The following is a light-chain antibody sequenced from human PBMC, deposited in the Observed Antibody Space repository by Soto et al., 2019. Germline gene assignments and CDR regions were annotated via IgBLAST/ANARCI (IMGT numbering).Light chain of an antibody. CDR2: DTS. V-gene: IGLV7-46*01. Sequence: QTVVTQEPSLTVSPGGTVTLTCGSSTGTVTSGHFPYWFQQKPGQAPRTLIYDTSDKHSWTPARFSGSLLGGKAALTLSGAQPEDEAEYYCLLFFGDIRGVFGGGTQLTVL. CDR1: TGTVTSGHF. CDR3: LLFFGDIRGV. J-gene: IGLJ3*02.